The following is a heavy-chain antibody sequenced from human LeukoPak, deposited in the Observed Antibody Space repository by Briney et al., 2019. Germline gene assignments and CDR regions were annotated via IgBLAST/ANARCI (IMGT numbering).Heavy chain of an antibody. Sequence: GGSLRLSCAVSGFTFSSYWMTWVRQAPGKGLERVANINQDGSEANYVDSVKGRFTISRDNARYSLYLQMNGLRAEDTAVYYCARRYSGYVFYDYWGHGTLVTVSS. J-gene: IGHJ4*01. CDR1: GFTFSSYW. V-gene: IGHV3-7*01. D-gene: IGHD5-12*01. CDR3: ARRYSGYVFYDY. CDR2: INQDGSEA.